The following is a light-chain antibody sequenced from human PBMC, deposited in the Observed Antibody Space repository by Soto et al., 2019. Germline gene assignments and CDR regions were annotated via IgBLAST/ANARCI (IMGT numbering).Light chain of an antibody. J-gene: IGKJ5*01. CDR2: AAS. CDR1: QSVSRNY. V-gene: IGKV3-20*01. CDR3: QQYSNWPPIT. Sequence: EIVLAQSPRNLSLSPGQRATLSCRASQSVSRNYVAWYQHKPGQAPRLLIYAASSRPSGIPDRFGGSGSGTEFTLTISSLQSEDFAVYYCQQYSNWPPITFGQVTRLEI.